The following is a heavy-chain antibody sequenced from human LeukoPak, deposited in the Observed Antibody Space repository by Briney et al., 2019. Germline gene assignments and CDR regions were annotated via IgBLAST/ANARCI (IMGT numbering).Heavy chain of an antibody. D-gene: IGHD3-3*01. J-gene: IGHJ5*02. CDR2: MNPNSGNT. CDR1: GYTFTSYD. V-gene: IGHV1-8*01. Sequence: ASVKVSCKASGYTFTSYDINWVRQATGQGLERMGWMNPNSGNTGYAQKFQGRVTMTRNTSISTAYMELSSLRSEDTAVYYCARVNYDFWSGYYNWFDPWGQGTLVTVSS. CDR3: ARVNYDFWSGYYNWFDP.